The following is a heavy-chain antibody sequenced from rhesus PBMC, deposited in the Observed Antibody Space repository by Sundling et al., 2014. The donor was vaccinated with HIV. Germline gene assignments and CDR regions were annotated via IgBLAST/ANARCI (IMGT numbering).Heavy chain of an antibody. V-gene: IGHV3-100*01. CDR2: ISESGGTI. Sequence: DVQLVESGGGLVKPGGSLRLSCVASGFTFSSYVMHWVRQAPGKGLEWVSVISESGGTIYYADSVKGRFTISRDNAKNSLFLQMNSLRADDTAVYYCTRVLGYCSGGVCYSYYFDYWGQGVLVTVSS. CDR3: TRVLGYCSGGVCYSYYFDY. D-gene: IGHD2-8*01. J-gene: IGHJ4*01. CDR1: GFTFSSYV.